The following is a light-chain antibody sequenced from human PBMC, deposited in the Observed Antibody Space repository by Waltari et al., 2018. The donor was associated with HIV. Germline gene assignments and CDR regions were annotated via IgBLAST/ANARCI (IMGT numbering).Light chain of an antibody. Sequence: QSALTQPASVSGSPGQSINISCTGTSSDVGTYNLVSCYQQHPGKAPKLLIYEVSERPSGVSNRFSGSKSGNTASLTISGLQAEDEADYYCCSYAGSSTYVFGTGTKVTVL. CDR2: EVS. CDR1: SSDVGTYNL. J-gene: IGLJ1*01. V-gene: IGLV2-23*02. CDR3: CSYAGSSTYV.